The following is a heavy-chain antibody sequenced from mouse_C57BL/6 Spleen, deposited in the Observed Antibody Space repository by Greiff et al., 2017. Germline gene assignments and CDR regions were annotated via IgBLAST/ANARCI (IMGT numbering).Heavy chain of an antibody. Sequence: EVQLQQSGAELVRPGASVKLSCTASGFNIKDDYMHWVKQRPEQGLEWIGWIDPENGDTEYASKFQGKATITAAPSSNTAYLQLSSLTSEDTGVYYCTTGITTVIAFYAMDYWGQGTSVTVSS. V-gene: IGHV14-4*01. J-gene: IGHJ4*01. CDR3: TTGITTVIAFYAMDY. CDR1: GFNIKDDY. CDR2: IDPENGDT. D-gene: IGHD1-1*01.